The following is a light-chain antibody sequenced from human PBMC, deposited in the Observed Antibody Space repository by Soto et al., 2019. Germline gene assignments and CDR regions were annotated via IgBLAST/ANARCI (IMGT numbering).Light chain of an antibody. J-gene: IGLJ1*01. CDR1: SGSVSARFY. CDR2: NTH. CDR3: SSYAGSNNYV. V-gene: IGLV8-61*01. Sequence: QTVVTQEPSFSVSPGGTVTITCGLNSGSVSARFYPSWYQQTPGQAPRTLIYNTHTRSSGVPDRFSGSKSGNTASLTVSGLQAEDEADYYCSSYAGSNNYVFGTGTKVTVL.